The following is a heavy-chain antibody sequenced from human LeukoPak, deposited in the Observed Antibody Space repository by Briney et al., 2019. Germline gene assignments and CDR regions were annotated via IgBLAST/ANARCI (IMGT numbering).Heavy chain of an antibody. V-gene: IGHV4-39*07. CDR2: IYYSGST. J-gene: IGHJ3*02. Sequence: SETLSLTCTVSGGSISSSSYYWGWIRQPPGKGLEWIGSIYYSGSTYYNPSLKSRVTISVDTSKNQFSLKLSSVTAADTAVYYCAGVTGDAFDIWGQGTMVTVSS. CDR3: AGVTGDAFDI. CDR1: GGSISSSSYY. D-gene: IGHD2-21*02.